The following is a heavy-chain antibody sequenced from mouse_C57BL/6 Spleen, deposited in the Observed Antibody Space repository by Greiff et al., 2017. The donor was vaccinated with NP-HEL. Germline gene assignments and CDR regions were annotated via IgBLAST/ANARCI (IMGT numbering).Heavy chain of an antibody. CDR1: GYTFTSYW. CDR2: IYPSDSET. D-gene: IGHD2-3*01. J-gene: IGHJ4*01. CDR3: ARMWLLREYYAMDY. Sequence: QVQLQQPGAELVRPGSSVKLSCKASGYTFTSYWMDWVKQRPGQGLEWIGNIYPSDSETHYNQKFKDKATLTVDKSSSTAYMQLSSLTSEDSAVYYCARMWLLREYYAMDYWGQGTSVTVSS. V-gene: IGHV1-61*01.